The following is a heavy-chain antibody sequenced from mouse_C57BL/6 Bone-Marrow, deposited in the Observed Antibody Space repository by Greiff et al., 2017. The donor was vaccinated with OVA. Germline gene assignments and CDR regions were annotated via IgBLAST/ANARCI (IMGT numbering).Heavy chain of an antibody. CDR2: INSGGGST. CDR3: ARHDYDGDGYYAMDY. D-gene: IGHD2-4*01. CDR1: EYEFPSHD. J-gene: IGHJ4*01. V-gene: IGHV5-2*01. Sequence: EVKLVESGGGLVQPGESLKLSCESNEYEFPSHDMSWVRKTPEKRLELVAAINSGGGSTYYPDTMESRFTISRDNTKKTLYLQMSSLRSEDTALYYCARHDYDGDGYYAMDYWGQGTSVTVSS.